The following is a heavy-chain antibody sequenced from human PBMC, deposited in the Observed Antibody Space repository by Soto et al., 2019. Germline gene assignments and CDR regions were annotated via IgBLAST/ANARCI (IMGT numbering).Heavy chain of an antibody. Sequence: PGGSLRLSCAASGFTFSSYAMSWVRQAPGKGLEWVSGISGGGGATYYADSVKGRFTISRDNSKNTLYLQMNSLRAEDTAIYYCAKSEPYGSGSYYFDYWGQGTLVTVSS. CDR3: AKSEPYGSGSYYFDY. CDR1: GFTFSSYA. CDR2: ISGGGGAT. D-gene: IGHD1-26*01. J-gene: IGHJ4*02. V-gene: IGHV3-23*01.